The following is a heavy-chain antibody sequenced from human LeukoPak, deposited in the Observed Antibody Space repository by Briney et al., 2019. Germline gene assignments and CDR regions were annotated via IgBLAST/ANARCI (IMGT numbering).Heavy chain of an antibody. D-gene: IGHD2-21*02. CDR2: IYYSGST. CDR1: VGSISSGGYY. CDR3: ARGVSLKAVTAALYYYYYGMDV. J-gene: IGHJ6*02. Sequence: SQTLSLTCTVSVGSISSGGYYWSWIRQHPEKGLEWIGYIYYSGSTYYNPSLKSRVTISVGTSKNQFSLKLSSVTAADTAVYYCARGVSLKAVTAALYYYYYGMDVWGQGTTVTVSS. V-gene: IGHV4-31*03.